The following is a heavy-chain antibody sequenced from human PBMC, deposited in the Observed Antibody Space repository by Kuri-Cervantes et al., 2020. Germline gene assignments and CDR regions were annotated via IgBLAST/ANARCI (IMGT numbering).Heavy chain of an antibody. CDR3: ARVRGGTYFDL. D-gene: IGHD1-1*01. Sequence: GGSLRLSCAASGFTFSSYAMSWVRQAPGKGLEWVSSISSSSSYIHYADSVKGRFTISRDNGKNSLYLQMNSLRAEDTAVYYYARVRGGTYFDLWGQGTLVTVSS. CDR1: GFTFSSYA. CDR2: ISSSSSYI. J-gene: IGHJ4*02. V-gene: IGHV3-21*01.